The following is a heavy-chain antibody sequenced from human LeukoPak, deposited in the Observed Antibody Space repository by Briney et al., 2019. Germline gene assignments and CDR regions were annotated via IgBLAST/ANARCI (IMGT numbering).Heavy chain of an antibody. D-gene: IGHD6-13*01. Sequence: GGSLRLSCAASGFTFSSYATSWVRQAPGKGLEWVSAISGSGVSTYYADSVKGRFTISRDNSKNTVYPQMNSLRAEDTAVYYCAKDRVGSSSWYPYYFDYWGQGTLVTVSS. CDR1: GFTFSSYA. J-gene: IGHJ4*02. CDR3: AKDRVGSSSWYPYYFDY. CDR2: ISGSGVST. V-gene: IGHV3-23*01.